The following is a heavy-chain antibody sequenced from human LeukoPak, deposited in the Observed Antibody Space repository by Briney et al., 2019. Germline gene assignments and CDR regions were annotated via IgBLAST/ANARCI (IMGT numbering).Heavy chain of an antibody. D-gene: IGHD6-13*01. CDR3: AKEEQQLVVDADP. CDR1: GLTFTTYA. V-gene: IGHV3-23*01. Sequence: GGPLRPPWAPSGLTFTTYAMSWARQPPGKGRGWVSAISGSGGSTYYADSVKGRFTISRDNSKNTLYLQMNSLRAEDTAVYYCAKEEQQLVVDADPWGQGTLVTVSS. J-gene: IGHJ5*02. CDR2: ISGSGGST.